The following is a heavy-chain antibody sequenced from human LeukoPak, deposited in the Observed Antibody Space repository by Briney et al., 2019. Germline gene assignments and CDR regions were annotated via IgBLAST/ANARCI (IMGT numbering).Heavy chain of an antibody. J-gene: IGHJ4*02. CDR3: ARDPGRYFDY. V-gene: IGHV1-2*02. CDR1: GYIFTAYY. Sequence: ASVKVSCKASGYIFTAYYMHWVRQAPGQGLEWMGWINPNNGGTNYAQKFQGRVTMTRDTSISTAYMELRRLRFDDTAVYYCARDPGRYFDYWGQGTLVTVSS. CDR2: INPNNGGT.